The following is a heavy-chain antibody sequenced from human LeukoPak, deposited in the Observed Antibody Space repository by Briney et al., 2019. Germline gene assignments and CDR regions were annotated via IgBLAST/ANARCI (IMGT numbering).Heavy chain of an antibody. J-gene: IGHJ3*02. CDR1: GFTFSSYG. V-gene: IGHV3-23*01. CDR2: ISGSGGST. D-gene: IGHD2-2*01. CDR3: AKGLNRVVVVPAAADI. Sequence: PGGSLRLSCAASGFTFSSYGMHWVRQAPGKGLEWVSAISGSGGSTYYADSVKGRFTISRDNSKNTLYLQMNSLRAEDTAVYYCAKGLNRVVVVPAAADIWGQGTMVTVSS.